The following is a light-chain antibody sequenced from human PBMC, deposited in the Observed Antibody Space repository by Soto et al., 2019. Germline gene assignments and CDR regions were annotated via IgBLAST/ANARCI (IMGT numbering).Light chain of an antibody. CDR3: KSYADINRVV. CDR1: SSDVGGYNY. J-gene: IGLJ1*01. V-gene: IGLV2-8*01. CDR2: EVS. Sequence: QSALTQPPSAAGSPGQSVTISCTGTSSDVGGYNYVSWYQQHPGKAPKLIIYEVSKRPSGVPDRFSGSKSGNTASLTVSGLQAEDEADYYCKSYADINRVVFGTGTKLTVL.